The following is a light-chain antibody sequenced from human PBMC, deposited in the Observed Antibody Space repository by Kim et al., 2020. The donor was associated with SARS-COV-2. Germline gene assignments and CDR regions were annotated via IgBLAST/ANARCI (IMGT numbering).Light chain of an antibody. CDR2: GAS. CDR1: QSVRSN. Sequence: EIVMTQSPATLSVSPGERAALSCRASQSVRSNLAWYQQKPGQAPRLVIYGASTRATGIPARFSGSGSGTEFTLTISSLQSEDFAVYYCQQYNNWPWTFGQGTKVDIK. J-gene: IGKJ1*01. V-gene: IGKV3-15*01. CDR3: QQYNNWPWT.